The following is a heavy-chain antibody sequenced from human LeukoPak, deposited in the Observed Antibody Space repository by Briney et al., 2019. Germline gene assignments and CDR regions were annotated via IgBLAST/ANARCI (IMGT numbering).Heavy chain of an antibody. D-gene: IGHD6-13*01. CDR3: AREYSSWYDY. Sequence: PGGSLRHSCAASGFTFSSYAMHWVRQAPGKGLEWVAVISYDGSNKYYADSVKGRFTISRDNSKNTLYLQMNSLRAEDTAVYYCAREYSSWYDYWGQGTLVTVSS. J-gene: IGHJ4*02. CDR1: GFTFSSYA. CDR2: ISYDGSNK. V-gene: IGHV3-30-3*01.